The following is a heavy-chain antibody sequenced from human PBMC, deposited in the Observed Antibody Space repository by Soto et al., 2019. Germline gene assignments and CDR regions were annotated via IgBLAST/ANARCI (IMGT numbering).Heavy chain of an antibody. V-gene: IGHV2-5*01. J-gene: IGHJ4*02. CDR1: GFSLSTIAVG. Sequence: GPTLVSPTHTLTLTWTFSGFSLSTIAVGVGWIRQPPGKGLGWLALIYWNDDKRYSPSLKSRLTITKDTSKNQVVLTLTNMDPVDTATYYCAHRLGYSYGRYFDYWGQGTLVTVSS. CDR3: AHRLGYSYGRYFDY. D-gene: IGHD5-18*01. CDR2: IYWNDDK.